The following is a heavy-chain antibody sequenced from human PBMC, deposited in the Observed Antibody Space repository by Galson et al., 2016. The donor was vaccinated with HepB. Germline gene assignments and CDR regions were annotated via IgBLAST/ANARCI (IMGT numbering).Heavy chain of an antibody. D-gene: IGHD3-3*01. Sequence: SLRLSCAASGFTFSSYVMSWVRQAPGKGLEWVSAIGGSGSGTYYAGSVKGRFTISRDNSKNTLYLQMSSLRVEDTAVYYCVRDGRGDDFNMDVWGKGTTVTVSS. CDR2: IGGSGSGT. CDR3: VRDGRGDDFNMDV. CDR1: GFTFSSYV. V-gene: IGHV3-23*01. J-gene: IGHJ6*03.